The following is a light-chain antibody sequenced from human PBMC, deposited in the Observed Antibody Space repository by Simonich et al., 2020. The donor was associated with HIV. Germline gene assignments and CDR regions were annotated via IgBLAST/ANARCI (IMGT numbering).Light chain of an antibody. CDR2: AAS. CDR1: QSIDTW. J-gene: IGKJ1*01. CDR3: QQSYRPPPT. V-gene: IGKV1-39*01. Sequence: DIQLTQSPSTLSASVGDRVTITCRASQSIDTWLAWYQQKPGNAPNLLIYAASSLQSGVPSRFSGSGSGTDFTLTISSLQPEDFATYYCQQSYRPPPTFGQGTKVEIK.